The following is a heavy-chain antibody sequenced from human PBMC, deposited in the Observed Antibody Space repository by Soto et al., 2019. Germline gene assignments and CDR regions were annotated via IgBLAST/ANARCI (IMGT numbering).Heavy chain of an antibody. CDR3: ARDFSGPMDY. J-gene: IGHJ4*02. V-gene: IGHV1-46*01. D-gene: IGHD3-10*01. CDR2: IYPSGGST. CDR1: GYTFTNYY. Sequence: ASVKVSCKASGYTFTNYYMHWVRQAPGQGLEWMGIIYPSGGSTRNAQKFKGRVTMTRDTSTSTVYMELSSLRSEDTAVYYCARDFSGPMDYWGRGTLVTVS.